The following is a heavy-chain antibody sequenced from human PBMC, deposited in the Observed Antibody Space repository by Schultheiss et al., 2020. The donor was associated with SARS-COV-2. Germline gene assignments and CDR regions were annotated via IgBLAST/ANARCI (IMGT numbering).Heavy chain of an antibody. Sequence: SETLSLTCTVSGGSISSYYWSWIRQPPGKGLEWIGYIYYSGSTNYNPSLKSRVTISVDTSKNQFSLKLSSVTAADTAVYYCAREAGNFCVDVWGQGTTVTVSS. V-gene: IGHV4-59*12. CDR2: IYYSGST. CDR3: AREAGNFCVDV. CDR1: GGSISSYY. D-gene: IGHD6-13*01. J-gene: IGHJ6*02.